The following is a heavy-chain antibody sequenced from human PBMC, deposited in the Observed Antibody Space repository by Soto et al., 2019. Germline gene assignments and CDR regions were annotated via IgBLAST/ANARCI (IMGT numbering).Heavy chain of an antibody. V-gene: IGHV4-31*03. CDR1: GGSISSADYY. CDR2: IYYSGTT. J-gene: IGHJ6*02. Sequence: QVQLQESGPGLVKPSQTLSLTCSVSGGSISSADYYWTWIRQHPGKGLEWIGYIYYSGTTYYNPSLKSRLTISLDTSNNQFSLKLTSVTAADTAVYYGARRTRYYYGMDVWGQGTTVTVSS. CDR3: ARRTRYYYGMDV. D-gene: IGHD2-2*01.